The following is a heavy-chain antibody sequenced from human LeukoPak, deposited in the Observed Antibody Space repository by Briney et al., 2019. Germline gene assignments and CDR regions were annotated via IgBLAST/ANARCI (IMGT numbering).Heavy chain of an antibody. CDR1: GFTFSSYG. J-gene: IGHJ4*02. Sequence: GGSLRLFCAASGFTFSSYGMHWVRQAPGKGLEWVAVISYDGSNKYYADSVKGRFTISRDNSKNTLYLQMNSLRAEDTAVYYCAKDHVEDYYDSSGKGYWGQGTLVTVSS. CDR3: AKDHVEDYYDSSGKGY. CDR2: ISYDGSNK. V-gene: IGHV3-30*18. D-gene: IGHD3-22*01.